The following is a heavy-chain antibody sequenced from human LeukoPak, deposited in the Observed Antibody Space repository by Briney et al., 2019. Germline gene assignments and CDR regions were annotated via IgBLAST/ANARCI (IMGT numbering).Heavy chain of an antibody. V-gene: IGHV1-69*05. CDR1: RGTFSSYA. CDR2: IIPIFGTP. J-gene: IGHJ4*02. CDR3: ARDKTGHRYIYGDYHPFDH. Sequence: SVKVSCKASRGTFSSYAISWVRQAPGQGLEYIGRIIPIFGTPNYAQKFQGRVTITTDESTTTAYMELSSLRSEDTAVYYCARDKTGHRYIYGDYHPFDHWGQGTLVTVSS. D-gene: IGHD4-17*01.